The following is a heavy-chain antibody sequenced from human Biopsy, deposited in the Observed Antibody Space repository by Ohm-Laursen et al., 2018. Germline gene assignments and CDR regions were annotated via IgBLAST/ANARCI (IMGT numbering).Heavy chain of an antibody. CDR1: GFSVSSYD. Sequence: SLRLSCAASGFSVSSYDMNWVRQAPGKGLEWISYISETSSHIYDADSVRGRFTVARDIAKNSLYLQLNSLRVEDTAVYYCAGDSSGTARAGGMDVWGQGTTVTVSS. CDR2: ISETSSHI. V-gene: IGHV3-21*01. J-gene: IGHJ6*02. CDR3: AGDSSGTARAGGMDV. D-gene: IGHD6-6*01.